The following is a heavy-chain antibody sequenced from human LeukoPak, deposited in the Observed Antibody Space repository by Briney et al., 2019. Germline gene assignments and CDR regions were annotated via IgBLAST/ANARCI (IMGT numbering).Heavy chain of an antibody. Sequence: ASVTVSCTASGYTFTIYGISWVRQAPGQGLEWVGWISAYNGNTNYAQKLQGRVTMTTDTSTSTAYMELRSLRSDDTAVYYCAAEGYSYGIYFDYWGQGTLVTVSS. CDR1: GYTFTIYG. J-gene: IGHJ4*02. CDR2: ISAYNGNT. V-gene: IGHV1-18*01. CDR3: AAEGYSYGIYFDY. D-gene: IGHD5-18*01.